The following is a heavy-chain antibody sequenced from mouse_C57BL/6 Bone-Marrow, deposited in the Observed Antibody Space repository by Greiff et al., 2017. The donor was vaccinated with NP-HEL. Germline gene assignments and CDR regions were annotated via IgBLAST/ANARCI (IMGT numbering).Heavy chain of an antibody. CDR2: IDPEDGDT. D-gene: IGHD3-3*01. Sequence: VQLQQSGAELVRPGASVKLSCTASGFNIKDYYMHWVKQRPEQGLEWIGRIDPEDGDTEYAPKFQGKATMTADPSSNTAYLQLSSLTSEDTAVYYCTRAYYFDYWGQGTTLTVSS. J-gene: IGHJ2*01. CDR1: GFNIKDYY. V-gene: IGHV14-1*01. CDR3: TRAYYFDY.